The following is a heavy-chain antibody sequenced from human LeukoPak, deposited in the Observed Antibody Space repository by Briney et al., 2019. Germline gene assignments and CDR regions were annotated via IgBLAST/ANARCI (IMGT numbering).Heavy chain of an antibody. D-gene: IGHD6-25*01. CDR2: IYYSGST. Sequence: SETLSLTCTVSGGSISSSSYYWGWVRQPPGKGLEWIGSIYYSGSTYYNPSLKSRVTISVDTSKNQFSLKLSSVTVADTAVYYCARVNSRLAYFDYWGQGTLVTVSS. CDR1: GGSISSSSYY. CDR3: ARVNSRLAYFDY. J-gene: IGHJ4*02. V-gene: IGHV4-39*01.